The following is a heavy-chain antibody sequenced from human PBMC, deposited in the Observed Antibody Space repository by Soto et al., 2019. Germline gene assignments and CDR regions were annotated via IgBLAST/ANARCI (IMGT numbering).Heavy chain of an antibody. J-gene: IGHJ4*02. Sequence: GASVKVSCKASGYTFTSYAMHWVRQAPGQRLEWMGWINAGNGNTKYSQKFQGRVTITRDTSASTAYMELSSLRSEDTAVYYCASGGMGYSGYDGPFDYWGQGTLVTVSS. D-gene: IGHD5-12*01. CDR3: ASGGMGYSGYDGPFDY. CDR1: GYTFTSYA. CDR2: INAGNGNT. V-gene: IGHV1-3*01.